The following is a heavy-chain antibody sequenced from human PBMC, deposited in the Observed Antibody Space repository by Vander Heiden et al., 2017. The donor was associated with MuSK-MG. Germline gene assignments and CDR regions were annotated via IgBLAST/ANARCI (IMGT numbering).Heavy chain of an antibody. CDR2: IDWNGDNI. J-gene: IGHJ6*04. CDR3: VKSSSSSNNAYFHLEL. Sequence: ELYLVESGGGSAQPGRALSVSCVASGITLPYYAMHWVRQAPGKGLEWVAAIDWNGDNIDYANSVRGRFTISRDNAKKSVYLDINSLKTEDSALYYCVKSSSSSNNAYFHLELWGRGATVTVSA. D-gene: IGHD1-1*01. V-gene: IGHV3-9*01. CDR1: GITLPYYA.